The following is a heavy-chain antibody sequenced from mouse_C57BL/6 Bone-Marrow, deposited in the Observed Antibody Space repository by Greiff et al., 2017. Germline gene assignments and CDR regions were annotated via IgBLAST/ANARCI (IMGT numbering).Heavy chain of an antibody. Sequence: DVMLVESGGGLVKPGGSLKLSCAASGFTFSDYGMHWVRQAPEKGLEWVAYISSGSSTIYYADTVKGRFTISRDNAKNTLFLQMTSLRSEDTAMYYCARGITGGFAYWGQGTLVTVSA. CDR1: GFTFSDYG. J-gene: IGHJ3*01. CDR2: ISSGSSTI. CDR3: ARGITGGFAY. D-gene: IGHD1-1*01. V-gene: IGHV5-17*01.